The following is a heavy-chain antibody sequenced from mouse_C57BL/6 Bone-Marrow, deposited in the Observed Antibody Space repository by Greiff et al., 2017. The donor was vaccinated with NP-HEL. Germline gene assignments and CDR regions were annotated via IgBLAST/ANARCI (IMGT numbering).Heavy chain of an antibody. J-gene: IGHJ4*01. CDR3: ARVPPPPTALCAIDG. Sequence: QVQLQQSGAELVRPGTSVQVSCKASGYAFTNYLIEWVKQRPGQGLEWIGVINPGSGGTNYNEKFKGKATLTADKSSSTAYMQLSSLTSEDSAVYFCARVPPPPTALCAIDGWGQGTSVTVSS. V-gene: IGHV1-54*01. D-gene: IGHD3-2*01. CDR2: INPGSGGT. CDR1: GYAFTNYL.